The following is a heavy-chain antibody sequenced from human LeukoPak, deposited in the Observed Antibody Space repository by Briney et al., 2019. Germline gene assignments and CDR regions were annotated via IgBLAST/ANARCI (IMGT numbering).Heavy chain of an antibody. CDR1: GYTFTSYD. D-gene: IGHD1-7*01. Sequence: PSVKVSCKASGYTFTSYDINWVRQATGQGLEWMGIINPSGGSTSYAQKFQGRVTMTRDTSTSTVYMELSSLRSEDTAVYYCARAITGTPSDWYFDLWGRGTLVTVSS. V-gene: IGHV1-46*01. J-gene: IGHJ2*01. CDR3: ARAITGTPSDWYFDL. CDR2: INPSGGST.